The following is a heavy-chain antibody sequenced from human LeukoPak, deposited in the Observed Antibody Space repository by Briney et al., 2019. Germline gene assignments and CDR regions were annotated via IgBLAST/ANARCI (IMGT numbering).Heavy chain of an antibody. V-gene: IGHV4-59*01. CDR3: ARGYYYLPLDY. CDR1: GGSISSYY. D-gene: IGHD1-26*01. CDR2: IYYSGST. J-gene: IGHJ4*02. Sequence: SETLSLTCTASGGSISSYYWSWIRQPPGKGLEWIGYIYYSGSTNYNPSLKSRVTISVDTSKNQFSLKLSSVTAADTAVYYCARGYYYLPLDYWGQGTLVTVSS.